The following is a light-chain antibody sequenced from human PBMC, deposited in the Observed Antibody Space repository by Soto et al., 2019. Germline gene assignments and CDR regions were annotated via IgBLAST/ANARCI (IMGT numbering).Light chain of an antibody. CDR3: QHYNSYSEA. CDR1: QTISSW. V-gene: IGKV1-5*03. Sequence: DIQMTQSPSTLSVSVGDRVTITCRASQTISSWLAWYQQKPGKAPKLLIYKASTLKSGVPSRFSGSGSGTEFTLTISSLQPDDFATYYCQHYNSYSEAFGHGRKVEIX. J-gene: IGKJ1*01. CDR2: KAS.